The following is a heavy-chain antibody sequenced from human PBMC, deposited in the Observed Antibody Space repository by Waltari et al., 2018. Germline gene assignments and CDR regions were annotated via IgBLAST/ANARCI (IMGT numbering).Heavy chain of an antibody. CDR3: ATSRGDFWSGYYLDWYFDL. J-gene: IGHJ2*01. V-gene: IGHV1-69*05. CDR2: IIPIFGTA. Sequence: QVQLVQSGAEVKKPGSSVKVSCKASGGTFSSYAISWVRQAPGQGLEWMGGIIPIFGTANYAQKFQGRVTITTDESTSTAYMELSSLRSEDTAVYYCATSRGDFWSGYYLDWYFDLWGRDTLVTVSS. D-gene: IGHD3-3*01. CDR1: GGTFSSYA.